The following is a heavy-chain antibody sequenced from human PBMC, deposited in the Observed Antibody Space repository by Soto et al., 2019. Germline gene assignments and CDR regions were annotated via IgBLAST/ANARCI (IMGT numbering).Heavy chain of an antibody. D-gene: IGHD2-2*01. J-gene: IGHJ6*02. CDR2: IIPISDTT. V-gene: IGHV1-69*01. CDR3: ARSQGSSTSLEIYYYYYYGMDV. CDR1: GGTFSSYA. Sequence: QVQLVQSGAEVKKPGSSVKVSCKASGGTFSSYAISWVRQAPGQGLEWMGGIIPISDTTNYAQKFQGRVTIPADASTSTAYMELSSLSSEDTAVYYWARSQGSSTSLEIYYYYYYGMDVWGQGTTVTVSS.